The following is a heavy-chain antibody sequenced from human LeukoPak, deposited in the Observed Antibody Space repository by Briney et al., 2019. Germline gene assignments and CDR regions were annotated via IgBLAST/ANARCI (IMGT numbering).Heavy chain of an antibody. CDR2: IYHSGST. D-gene: IGHD3-10*01. CDR1: GGSISSSNW. CDR3: ARQPYYYGSGSYTDY. J-gene: IGHJ4*02. Sequence: SETLSLTCAVSGGSISSSNWWSWVRQPPGKGLEWIGEIYHSGSTNYNPSLKSRVTISVDKSKNQFSLKLSSVTAADTAVYYCARQPYYYGSGSYTDYWGQGTLVTVSS. V-gene: IGHV4-4*02.